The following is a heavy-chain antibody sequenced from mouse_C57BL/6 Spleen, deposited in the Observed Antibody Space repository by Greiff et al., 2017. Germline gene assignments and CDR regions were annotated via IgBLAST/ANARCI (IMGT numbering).Heavy chain of an antibody. CDR3: ARGNYDWYFDV. CDR1: DSEVFPIAY. CDR2: ILPSIGRT. V-gene: IGHV15-2*01. J-gene: IGHJ1*03. D-gene: IGHD2-1*01. Sequence: QVQLKESGSELRSPGSSVKLSCKDFDSEVFPIAYMSWVRQKPGHGFEWIGGILPSIGRTIYGEKFEDKATLDADTLSNTAYLELNSLTSEDSAIYYCARGNYDWYFDVWGTGTTVTVSS.